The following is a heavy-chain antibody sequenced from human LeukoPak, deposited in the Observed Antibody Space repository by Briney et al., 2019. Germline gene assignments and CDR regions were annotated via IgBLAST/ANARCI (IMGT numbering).Heavy chain of an antibody. V-gene: IGHV4-59*08. J-gene: IGHJ4*02. CDR3: ARHDNVPLIRRGFDF. CDR1: SGSLINYY. D-gene: IGHD2-21*01. CDR2: IFYNGVT. Sequence: SETLSLTCTVSSGSLINYYWSWIRQSPGKGLEWIGYIFYNGVTYYNPSLKSRVTISVDTSKNQFSLNLNSVTAAVTAVYLCARHDNVPLIRRGFDFWGQGTLVTVSS.